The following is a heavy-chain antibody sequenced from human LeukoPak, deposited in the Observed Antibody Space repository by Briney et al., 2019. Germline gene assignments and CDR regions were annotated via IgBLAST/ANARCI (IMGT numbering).Heavy chain of an antibody. Sequence: VASVKVSCKASGYTFTSYYMHWVRQAPGQGLEWMGIINPSGGSTSYAQTFQGRVTMTRDTSTSTVYMELSSLRSEDTAVYYCARDGCRQLVRGYYFDYWGQGTLVTVSS. D-gene: IGHD6-13*01. CDR2: INPSGGST. CDR1: GYTFTSYY. J-gene: IGHJ4*02. V-gene: IGHV1-46*01. CDR3: ARDGCRQLVRGYYFDY.